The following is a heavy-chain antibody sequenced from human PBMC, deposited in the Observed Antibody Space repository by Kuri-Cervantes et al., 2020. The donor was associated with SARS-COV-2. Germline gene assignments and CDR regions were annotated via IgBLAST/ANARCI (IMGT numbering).Heavy chain of an antibody. CDR1: GYTFTGYY. D-gene: IGHD4-11*01. CDR2: INPSGGGT. CDR3: ARVVQLRDYSNPLSYYYYYYMDV. Sequence: ASVKVSCKASGYTFTGYYIHWVRQAPGHGLEWMGWINPSGGGTHYSQKFQGRVTMTRDTSISTAYMELSRLRSDDTAVYYCARVVQLRDYSNPLSYYYYYYMDVWGKGTTVTVSS. V-gene: IGHV1-2*02. J-gene: IGHJ6*03.